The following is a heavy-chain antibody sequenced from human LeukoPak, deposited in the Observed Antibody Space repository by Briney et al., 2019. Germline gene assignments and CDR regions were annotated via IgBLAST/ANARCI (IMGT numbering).Heavy chain of an antibody. D-gene: IGHD1-26*01. V-gene: IGHV2-5*01. CDR2: VSWNDFK. CDR1: GFSLTTSEVG. CDR3: ARFLHSGTYRFDY. J-gene: IGHJ4*02. Sequence: SGPPLVEPTQTLTLTCAVSGFSLTTSEVGVGWIRQRPRKALEWLALVSWNDFKSFSPSLKSRLTITKDTSKDQVVLTMTNMDPVDTATYYCARFLHSGTYRFDYWGQGTLVTVSS.